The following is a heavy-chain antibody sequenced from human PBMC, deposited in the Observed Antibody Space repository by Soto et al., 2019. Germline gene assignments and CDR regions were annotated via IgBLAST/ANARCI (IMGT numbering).Heavy chain of an antibody. V-gene: IGHV5-51*01. CDR3: ARSAVVPAAIPGGYYYYGMDV. J-gene: IGHJ6*02. CDR1: GYSFTSYW. D-gene: IGHD2-2*02. Sequence: LGESLKISCKGSGYSFTSYWIGWVRQMPGKGLEWMGIIYPGDSDTRYSPSFQGQVTISADKSISTAYLQWSSLKASDTAMYYCARSAVVPAAIPGGYYYYGMDVWGQGTTVTVSS. CDR2: IYPGDSDT.